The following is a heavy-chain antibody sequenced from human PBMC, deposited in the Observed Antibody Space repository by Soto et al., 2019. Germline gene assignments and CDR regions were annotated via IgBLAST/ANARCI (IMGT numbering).Heavy chain of an antibody. D-gene: IGHD6-13*01. J-gene: IGHJ6*02. CDR3: ARDYSSSYLFDYYYYGMDV. V-gene: IGHV3-30-3*01. CDR1: GFTFSSYA. Sequence: QVQLVESGGGVVQPGRSLRLSCAASGFTFSSYAMHWVRQAPGKGLEWVAVISYDGSNKYYADSVKGRFTISRDTSKNTLYLQMNSLRAEDTAVYYCARDYSSSYLFDYYYYGMDVWGQGTTVTVSS. CDR2: ISYDGSNK.